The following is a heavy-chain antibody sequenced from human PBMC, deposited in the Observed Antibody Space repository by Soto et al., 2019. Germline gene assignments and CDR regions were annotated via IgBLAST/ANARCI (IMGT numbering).Heavy chain of an antibody. D-gene: IGHD3-22*01. J-gene: IGHJ4*02. CDR2: ISAYNGNT. CDR1: GYTFTSYG. Sequence: ASVKVSCKASGYTFTSYGISWVRQAPGQGLEWMGWISAYNGNTNYAQKLQGRVTMTTDTSTSTAYMELRSLRSDDTAVYYCARGDNYRTYYYDSSGYYPPRYWGQGTLVTVSS. CDR3: ARGDNYRTYYYDSSGYYPPRY. V-gene: IGHV1-18*04.